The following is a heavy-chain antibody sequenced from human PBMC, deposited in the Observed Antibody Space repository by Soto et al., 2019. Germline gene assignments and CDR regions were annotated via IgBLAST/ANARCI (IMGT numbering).Heavy chain of an antibody. CDR2: ISYDGSNK. V-gene: IGHV3-30*18. Sequence: QVQMVESGGGVVQPGRSLRLSCAASGFTFSSYGMHWVRQAPGKGLEWVAVISYDGSNKYYADSVKGRFTISRDNSKKKLYLQMNSLRAEDTAVYYCAKGGAVDYWGQGTLVTVSS. CDR3: AKGGAVDY. CDR1: GFTFSSYG. J-gene: IGHJ4*02. D-gene: IGHD1-26*01.